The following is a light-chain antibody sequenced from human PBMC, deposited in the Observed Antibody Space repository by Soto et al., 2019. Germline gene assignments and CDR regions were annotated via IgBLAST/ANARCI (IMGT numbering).Light chain of an antibody. CDR2: GAS. V-gene: IGKV3-15*01. CDR1: QSVSSN. J-gene: IGKJ5*01. CDR3: QQYNNWPPS. Sequence: EIVMTQFPATLSVSPGERATLSCRAGQSVSSNLAWYQQKPGQAPRLLIYGASTRATGFPARFSGSGSGTEFTLTISSLQSEDFAVYYCQQYNNWPPSFGQGTRLEIK.